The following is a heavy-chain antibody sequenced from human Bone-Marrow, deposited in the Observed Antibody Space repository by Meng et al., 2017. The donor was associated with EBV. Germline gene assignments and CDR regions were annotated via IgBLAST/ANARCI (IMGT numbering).Heavy chain of an antibody. CDR2: IYYSGST. D-gene: IGHD3-10*01. V-gene: IGHV4-39*07. CDR1: GGSISSSSYY. CDR3: ASESGRGYTPDY. Sequence: HLHRQESVPGLGNPSQTLPLACTVSGGSISSSSYYWGWIRHPPGKGLEWIGSIYYSGSTYYNPSLKSRVTISVDTSKNQFSLKLSSVTAADTAVYYCASESGRGYTPDYWGRGTLVTVSS. J-gene: IGHJ4*02.